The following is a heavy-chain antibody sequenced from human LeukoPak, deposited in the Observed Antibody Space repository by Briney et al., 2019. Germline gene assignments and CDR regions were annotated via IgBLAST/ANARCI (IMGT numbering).Heavy chain of an antibody. CDR1: GFTVSSNY. CDR3: AKFAQRYCSGGSCHPFDY. J-gene: IGHJ4*02. CDR2: IYSGGRT. V-gene: IGHV3-53*01. Sequence: GGSLRLSCAASGFTVSSNYMSWVRQAPGKGLEWVSVIYSGGRTYYADSVKGRFTISRDNSKNTLHLQMNSLRAEDTAAYYCAKFAQRYCSGGSCHPFDYWGQGTLVTVSS. D-gene: IGHD2-15*01.